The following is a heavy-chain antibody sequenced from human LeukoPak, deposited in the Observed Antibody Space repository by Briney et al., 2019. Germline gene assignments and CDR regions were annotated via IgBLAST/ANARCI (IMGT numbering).Heavy chain of an antibody. CDR1: GGSISSYY. D-gene: IGHD4-17*01. CDR3: ASLTTVTQGYFDS. V-gene: IGHV4-59*01. J-gene: IGHJ4*02. Sequence: SETLSLTCTVSGGSISSYYWSWIRQPPGKGLEWIGYIYYSGSTNYNPSLKSRLTISVDTSKNQFSLKLSSVTATDTAVYYCASLTTVTQGYFDSWGQGTLVTVSS. CDR2: IYYSGST.